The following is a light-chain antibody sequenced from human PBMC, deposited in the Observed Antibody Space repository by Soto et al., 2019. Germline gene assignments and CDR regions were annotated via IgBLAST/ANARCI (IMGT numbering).Light chain of an antibody. CDR1: QSIGST. V-gene: IGKV3-11*01. Sequence: EIVLTQSPDTLSLSPGERAIFSCRTSQSIGSTLAWYQHKPGQAPRLLIYDASKRATGIPARFSGSGSGTDFTLTISCLEPEDFAVYFCQQRSKWPVTFGPGTTVDIK. CDR2: DAS. J-gene: IGKJ3*01. CDR3: QQRSKWPVT.